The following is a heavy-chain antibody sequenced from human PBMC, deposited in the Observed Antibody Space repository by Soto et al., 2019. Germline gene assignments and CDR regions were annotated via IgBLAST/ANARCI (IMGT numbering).Heavy chain of an antibody. D-gene: IGHD5-12*01. Sequence: GASVKVSCKASGGTFSSYAISWVRQAPGQGLEWMGGIIPIFGTANYAQKFQGRVTITADESTSTAYMELSSLRSEDTAVYYCARAGYSGYAIRPHLYGMDVWGQGTTVTVSS. CDR3: ARAGYSGYAIRPHLYGMDV. CDR2: IIPIFGTA. CDR1: GGTFSSYA. J-gene: IGHJ6*02. V-gene: IGHV1-69*13.